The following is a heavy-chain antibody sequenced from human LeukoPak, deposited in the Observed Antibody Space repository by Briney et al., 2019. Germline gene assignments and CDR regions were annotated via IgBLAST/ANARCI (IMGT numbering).Heavy chain of an antibody. CDR2: VDPEDGET. CDR1: GYTFTDYY. Sequence: EASVKISCKASGYTFTDYYMHWVQQAPGKGLEWMGRVDPEDGETIYAEKFQGRVTITADTSTDTAYMELSSLRSEDTAVYYCARGPPSYYYDSNTYYAYXXQGXQXXVSS. CDR3: ARGPPSYYYDSNTYYAY. J-gene: IGHJ4*02. V-gene: IGHV1-69-2*01. D-gene: IGHD3-22*01.